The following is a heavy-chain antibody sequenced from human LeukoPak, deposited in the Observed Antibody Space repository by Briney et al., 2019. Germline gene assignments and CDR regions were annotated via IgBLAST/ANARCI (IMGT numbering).Heavy chain of an antibody. CDR1: GFTFSSYA. J-gene: IGHJ4*02. Sequence: GGSLRLSCAASGFTFSSYAMSWVRQAPGKGLEWVSAISGSGGSTYYADSVKGRFTISRDNSKNTLYLQMNSLRAEDTAVYYCAKDLAHYYDSSGPFDYWGQGTLVTVSS. CDR2: ISGSGGST. V-gene: IGHV3-23*01. D-gene: IGHD3-22*01. CDR3: AKDLAHYYDSSGPFDY.